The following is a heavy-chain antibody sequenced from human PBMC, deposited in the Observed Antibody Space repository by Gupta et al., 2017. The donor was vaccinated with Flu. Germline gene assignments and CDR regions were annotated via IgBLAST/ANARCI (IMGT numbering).Heavy chain of an antibody. D-gene: IGHD5-12*01. CDR2: ISSSSSYI. CDR3: ARVGFGGYTGMDV. V-gene: IGHV3-21*01. Sequence: VRQAPGKGLEWVSSISSSSSYIYYADSVKGRFTISRDNAKNSLYLQMNSLRAEDTAVYYCARVGFGGYTGMDVWGQGTTVTVSS. J-gene: IGHJ6*02.